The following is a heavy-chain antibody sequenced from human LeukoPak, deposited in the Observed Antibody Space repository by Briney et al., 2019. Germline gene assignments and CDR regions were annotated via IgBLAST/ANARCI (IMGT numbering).Heavy chain of an antibody. CDR2: INDNGDTT. V-gene: IGHV3-64*02. CDR1: GFTFSNYA. D-gene: IGHD6-13*01. CDR3: ARGHRSSWFDAFDI. Sequence: GGSLRLSCAASGFTFSNYAFHWDRQAPGKGLEYVPAINDNGDTTYYADSVKGRFTISRDISKNTLFLQMGSLRTEDMAVYYCARGHRSSWFDAFDIWGQGIMVTVSS. J-gene: IGHJ3*02.